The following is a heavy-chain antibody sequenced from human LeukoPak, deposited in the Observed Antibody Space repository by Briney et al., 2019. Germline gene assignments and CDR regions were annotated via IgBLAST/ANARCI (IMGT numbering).Heavy chain of an antibody. Sequence: GGSLRLSCAASGFTFSSFEMNWVRQAPGKGLEWVSYTGASGTTTYYADSVKGRFTISRDNAKNSLYLQMNSLRAEDTAIYYCARVGYCSGGGCHPGFYDYWGQGTLVTVSS. CDR2: TGASGTTT. J-gene: IGHJ4*02. CDR1: GFTFSSFE. CDR3: ARVGYCSGGGCHPGFYDY. V-gene: IGHV3-48*03. D-gene: IGHD2-15*01.